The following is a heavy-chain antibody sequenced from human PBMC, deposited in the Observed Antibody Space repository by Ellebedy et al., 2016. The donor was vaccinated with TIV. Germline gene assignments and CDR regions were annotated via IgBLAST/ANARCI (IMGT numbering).Heavy chain of an antibody. CDR2: ISAYNGNT. CDR3: ARDRIAAADRARWFNP. D-gene: IGHD6-13*01. CDR1: GYTFTSYG. J-gene: IGHJ5*02. V-gene: IGHV1-18*01. Sequence: ASVKVSCXASGYTFTSYGISWVRQAPGQGLEWMGWISAYNGNTNYAQKLQGRVTMTTDTSTSTAYMELRSLRSDDTAVYYCARDRIAAADRARWFNPWGQGTLVTVSS.